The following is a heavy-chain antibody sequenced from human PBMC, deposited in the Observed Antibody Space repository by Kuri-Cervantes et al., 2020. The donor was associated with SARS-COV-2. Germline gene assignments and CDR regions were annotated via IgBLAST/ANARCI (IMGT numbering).Heavy chain of an antibody. CDR3: ARWGVHYFDY. D-gene: IGHD3-16*01. J-gene: IGHJ4*02. CDR2: IKQDGSEK. CDR1: GFTFSSYW. Sequence: GESLKISCAASGFTFSSYWMSWVRQAPGKGLEWVANIKQDGSEKYYVDSVKGRFTISRDNAKNSLYLQMNSLRAEDTAVYYCARWGVHYFDYWGQGTLVTVSS. V-gene: IGHV3-7*01.